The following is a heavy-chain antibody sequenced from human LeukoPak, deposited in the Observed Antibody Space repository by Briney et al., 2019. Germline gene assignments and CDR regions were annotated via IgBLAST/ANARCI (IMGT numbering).Heavy chain of an antibody. V-gene: IGHV1-69*06. D-gene: IGHD2-15*01. CDR3: ARGYCSGGSCYTIEYYFDY. Sequence: ASVKVSCKASGGTFSSYAISWVRQAPGQGLEWMGGTIPIFGTANYAQKFQGRVTITADKSTSTAYMELSSLRSEDTAVYYCARGYCSGGSCYTIEYYFDYWGQGTLVTVSS. CDR1: GGTFSSYA. CDR2: TIPIFGTA. J-gene: IGHJ4*02.